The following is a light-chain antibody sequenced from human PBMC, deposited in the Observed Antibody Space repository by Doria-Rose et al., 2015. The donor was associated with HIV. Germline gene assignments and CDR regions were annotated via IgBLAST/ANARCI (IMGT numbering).Light chain of an antibody. CDR2: DAS. V-gene: IGKV3D-11*02. CDR1: QIVTSS. CDR3: QQRAIPLT. Sequence: TQSPVPLSLYPGERAAVSCRASQIVTSSLVWYQQRSGQPPRLLIYDASIRATGVPARFSGSGAGTDFSLTISSLEPEDSAVYYCQQRAIPLTFGGGTKVEIK. J-gene: IGKJ4*01.